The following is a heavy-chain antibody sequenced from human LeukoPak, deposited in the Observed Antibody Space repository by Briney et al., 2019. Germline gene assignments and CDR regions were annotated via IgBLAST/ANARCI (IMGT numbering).Heavy chain of an antibody. V-gene: IGHV4-59*01. D-gene: IGHD3-3*01. CDR3: ARVVDFWSGFYYYYGMDV. Sequence: SETLSLTCIVSGGSISSYYWSWIRQPPGKGLEWIGYIYYSGSTNYNTSLKSRVTISVDTSKNQFSLKLSSVTAADTAVYYCARVVDFWSGFYYYYGMDVWGQGTTVTVSS. CDR2: IYYSGST. CDR1: GGSISSYY. J-gene: IGHJ6*02.